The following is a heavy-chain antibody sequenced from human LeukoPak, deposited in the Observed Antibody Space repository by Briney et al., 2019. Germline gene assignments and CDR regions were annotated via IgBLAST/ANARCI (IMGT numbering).Heavy chain of an antibody. V-gene: IGHV1-24*01. J-gene: IGHJ4*02. CDR3: ATSPRWETIPVY. Sequence: ASVKVSCKVSGYTLTELSMHWVRQAPGKGLEWMGGFDPEDGETIYAQKFQGRVTMTEDTSTDTAYMELSSLRSEDTAVYYRATSPRWETIPVYWGQGTLVTVSS. CDR2: FDPEDGET. CDR1: GYTLTELS. D-gene: IGHD1-26*01.